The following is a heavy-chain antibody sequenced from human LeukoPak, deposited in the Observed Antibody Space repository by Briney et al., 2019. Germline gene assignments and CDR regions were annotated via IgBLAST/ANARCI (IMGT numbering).Heavy chain of an antibody. Sequence: PGGSLRLSCAASGFTFSSYSMNWVRQAPGKGLEWVSYISSSSSTIYYADSVKGRFTISRDNAKNSLYLQMNSLRAEDTAVYYCARSGHSSSSGSAFDIWGQGTMVTVSS. CDR2: ISSSSSTI. CDR3: ARSGHSSSSGSAFDI. CDR1: GFTFSSYS. D-gene: IGHD6-6*01. V-gene: IGHV3-48*01. J-gene: IGHJ3*02.